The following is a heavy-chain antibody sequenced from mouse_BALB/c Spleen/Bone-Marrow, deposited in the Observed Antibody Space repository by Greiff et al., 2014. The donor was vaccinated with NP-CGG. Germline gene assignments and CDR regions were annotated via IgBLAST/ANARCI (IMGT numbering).Heavy chain of an antibody. CDR2: ISSGGSYT. CDR1: GFTFSSYA. J-gene: IGHJ4*01. V-gene: IGHV5-9-3*01. CDR3: ARPSYDGHTMDY. Sequence: VQLKESGGGLVKPGGSLKLSCAASGFTFSSYAMSWVRQSPEKRLEWVATISSGGSYTYYPDSVKGRFTISRDNAKNTLYLQMSRLRSEDTAMYYCARPSYDGHTMDYWGQGTSVTVSS. D-gene: IGHD2-10*01.